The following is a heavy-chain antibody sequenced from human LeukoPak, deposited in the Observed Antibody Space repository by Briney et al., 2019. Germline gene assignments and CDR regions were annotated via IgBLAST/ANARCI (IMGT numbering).Heavy chain of an antibody. V-gene: IGHV3-30*18. CDR1: GFTFSSYR. D-gene: IGHD2-2*01. CDR2: ISYDGSNK. CDR3: AKDVGYCSSTSCYGP. J-gene: IGHJ4*02. Sequence: PGRSLRLSCAASGFTFSSYRMHWVRQAPGKGLEWVAVISYDGSNKYYADSVKGRFTISRDNSKDTLYLQMNSLRAEDMAVYYCAKDVGYCSSTSCYGPWGQGTLVTVSS.